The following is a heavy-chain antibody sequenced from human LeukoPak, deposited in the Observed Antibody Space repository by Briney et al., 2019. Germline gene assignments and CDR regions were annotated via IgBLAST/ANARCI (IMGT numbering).Heavy chain of an antibody. CDR1: GASVSNSH. D-gene: IGHD2/OR15-2a*01. V-gene: IGHV4-59*02. CDR2: LPYTGKT. CDR3: AEGYFEPFAH. Sequence: PSETLSLTCTVSGASVSNSHWNWIRQFPGKGLEWIGCLPYTGKTDYNPSLSSRVTISLGTSNNQVSLKLKSVTAADTALYFCAEGYFEPFAHWGPGTLVTVSS. J-gene: IGHJ4*02.